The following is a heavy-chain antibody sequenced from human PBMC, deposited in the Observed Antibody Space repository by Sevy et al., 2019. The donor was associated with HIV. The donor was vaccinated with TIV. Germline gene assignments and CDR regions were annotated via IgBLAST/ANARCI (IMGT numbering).Heavy chain of an antibody. CDR3: ARAPGCSCGSCYTAVDYYYGMDV. D-gene: IGHD2-15*01. Sequence: GGSLRLSCAASGFTFSSYGMHWVRQAPGKGLEWVAVIWYDGSNKYYADSVKGRFTISRDNSKNTLYLQMNSLRAEDTAVYYCARAPGCSCGSCYTAVDYYYGMDVWGQGTTVTVSS. V-gene: IGHV3-33*01. J-gene: IGHJ6*02. CDR2: IWYDGSNK. CDR1: GFTFSSYG.